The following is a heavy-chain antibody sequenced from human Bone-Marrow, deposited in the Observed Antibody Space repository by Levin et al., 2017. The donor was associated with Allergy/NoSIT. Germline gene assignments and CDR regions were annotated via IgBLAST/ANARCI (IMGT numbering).Heavy chain of an antibody. D-gene: IGHD2-21*02. CDR1: GFTFDDSA. J-gene: IGHJ4*02. CDR2: ISWNSGDI. Sequence: LSLTCAASGFTFDDSAIHWVRQAPGKGLEWVSGISWNSGDIGYADSVKGRFTISRDNAKNSLYLQMNSLRAEDTALYYCAKGTTSGDYGSSHSFDYWGQGILVTVSS. CDR3: AKGTTSGDYGSSHSFDY. V-gene: IGHV3-9*01.